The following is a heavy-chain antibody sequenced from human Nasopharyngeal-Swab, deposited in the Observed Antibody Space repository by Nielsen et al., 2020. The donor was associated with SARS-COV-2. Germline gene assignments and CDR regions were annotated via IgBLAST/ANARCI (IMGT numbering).Heavy chain of an antibody. CDR2: ISSSSSTI. CDR1: GFTFSSYS. CDR3: ARYCSSTSCYRTSAFDI. D-gene: IGHD2-2*01. Sequence: VGSLRLSCAASGFTFSSYSMNWVRQAPGKGLEWVSYISSSSSTIYYADSVKGRFTISRDNAKNSLYLQMNSLRDEDTAVYYCARYCSSTSCYRTSAFDIWGQGTMVTVSS. J-gene: IGHJ3*02. V-gene: IGHV3-48*02.